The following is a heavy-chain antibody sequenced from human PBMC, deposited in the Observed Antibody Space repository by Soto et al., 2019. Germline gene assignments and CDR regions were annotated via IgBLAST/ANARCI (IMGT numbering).Heavy chain of an antibody. J-gene: IGHJ4*02. CDR1: GYTFTSYD. D-gene: IGHD2-8*01. V-gene: IGHV1-8*01. Sequence: QVQLVQSGAEVKKPGASVKVSCTASGYTFTSYDINWVRQATGQGLEWMGWMNPNTGNTGYAQKFQGRVTMTRDTSISTAYMELSSLRSEDTDVYYCAREKTCTIGVCRYFEYWGQGTLVTVS. CDR3: AREKTCTIGVCRYFEY. CDR2: MNPNTGNT.